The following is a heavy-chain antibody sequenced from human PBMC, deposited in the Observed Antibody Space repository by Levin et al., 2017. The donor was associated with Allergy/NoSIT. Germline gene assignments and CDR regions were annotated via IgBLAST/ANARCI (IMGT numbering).Heavy chain of an antibody. V-gene: IGHV6-1*01. Sequence: SQTLSLTCAISGDSVSSTSAAWHWIRQSPSRGLEWLGRTYYRSKWYNDYAVSVKSRITINPDTSKNQFSLQLNSVTPEDTAVYYCARGKYYDFWSGYCRFDYWGQGTLVTVSS. CDR2: TYYRSKWYN. J-gene: IGHJ4*02. CDR3: ARGKYYDFWSGYCRFDY. CDR1: GDSVSSTSAA. D-gene: IGHD3-3*01.